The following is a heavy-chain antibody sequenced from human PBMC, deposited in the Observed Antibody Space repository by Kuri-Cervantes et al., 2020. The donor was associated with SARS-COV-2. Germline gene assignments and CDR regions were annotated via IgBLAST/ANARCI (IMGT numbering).Heavy chain of an antibody. D-gene: IGHD5-18*01. V-gene: IGHV1-2*04. CDR3: ARDLIRGYSYGFFGMDV. CDR1: VYTFTGYY. J-gene: IGHJ6*02. Sequence: ASVKVSCKASVYTFTGYYMHWVRQAPGQGLEWMGWINPNSGGTNYAQKFQGWVTMTRDTSISTAYMELSRLRSDDTAVYYCARDLIRGYSYGFFGMDVWGQGTTVTVSS. CDR2: INPNSGGT.